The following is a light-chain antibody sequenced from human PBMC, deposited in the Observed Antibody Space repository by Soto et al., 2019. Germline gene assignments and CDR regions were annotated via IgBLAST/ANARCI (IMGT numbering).Light chain of an antibody. Sequence: EIVLTQSPATLSLSPGERATLSCRARQSVSSYLAWYQQKPGQAPRLLIYDASNRATGIPARFSGSGSGTDFTLTIRSLEPEDFPVYYCQERSNWPRGTFGQGTKVEIK. CDR2: DAS. J-gene: IGKJ1*01. CDR3: QERSNWPRGT. CDR1: QSVSSY. V-gene: IGKV3-11*01.